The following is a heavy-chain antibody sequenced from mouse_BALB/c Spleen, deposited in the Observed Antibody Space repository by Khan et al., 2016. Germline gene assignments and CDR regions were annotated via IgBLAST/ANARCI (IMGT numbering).Heavy chain of an antibody. J-gene: IGHJ3*01. D-gene: IGHD2-14*01. CDR1: GYTFTNYG. V-gene: IGHV9-1*02. CDR2: INTYTGEP. Sequence: QIQLVQSGPELKKPGETVKISCKASGYTFTNYGMNWVKQAPGKGLKWMGWINTYTGEPTYADDFKGRFAFSLETSASTAYLQINNHKNEDMATYCCASWHYRYDVGAYWGQGTLVTVSA. CDR3: ASWHYRYDVGAY.